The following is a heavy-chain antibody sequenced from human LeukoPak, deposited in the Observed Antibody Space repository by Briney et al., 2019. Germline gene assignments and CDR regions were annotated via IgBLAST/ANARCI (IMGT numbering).Heavy chain of an antibody. CDR2: ISGSGGSK. Sequence: GGSLRLSCSASGFTFSSYAMSWVRQAPGKGLEWVSAISGSGGSKYYADSVKGRFTISRDNSKNTLYLQMNSLRAEDTAVYYCARDSSIAEDYWGQGTLVTVSS. CDR3: ARDSSIAEDY. V-gene: IGHV3-23*01. CDR1: GFTFSSYA. D-gene: IGHD2-21*01. J-gene: IGHJ4*02.